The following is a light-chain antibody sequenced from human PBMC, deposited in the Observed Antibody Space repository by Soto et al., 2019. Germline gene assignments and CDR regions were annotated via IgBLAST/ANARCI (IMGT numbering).Light chain of an antibody. CDR3: QQYGSTPIT. Sequence: EIVLTQSPATLSLSPWERATLSCRASQSVSNNYLAWYQQKPGQAPRRLIYGASSRAHGIPDRFSGSGSGTDFTLTISRLEPEDFAVYYCQQYGSTPITFGQGTRLEIK. CDR1: QSVSNNY. CDR2: GAS. V-gene: IGKV3-20*01. J-gene: IGKJ5*01.